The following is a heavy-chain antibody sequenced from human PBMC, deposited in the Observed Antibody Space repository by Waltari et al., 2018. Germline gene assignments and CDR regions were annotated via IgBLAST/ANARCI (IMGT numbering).Heavy chain of an antibody. CDR2: IYTSGST. Sequence: QVQLQESGPGLVKPSETLSLTCTVSGGSISSYYWSWIRQPAGTGLEWIGRIYTSGSTNYNPSLKSRVTMSVDTSKNQFSLKLSSVTAADTAVYYCARSGGVYYDFWSGYYGVFDYWGQGTLVTVSS. J-gene: IGHJ4*02. V-gene: IGHV4-4*07. CDR3: ARSGGVYYDFWSGYYGVFDY. CDR1: GGSISSYY. D-gene: IGHD3-3*01.